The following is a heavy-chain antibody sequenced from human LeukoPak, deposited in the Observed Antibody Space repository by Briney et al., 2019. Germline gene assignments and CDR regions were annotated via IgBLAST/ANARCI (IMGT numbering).Heavy chain of an antibody. J-gene: IGHJ6*03. CDR2: ISYDGSNK. V-gene: IGHV3-30*18. Sequence: GGSLRLSCAASGFTFSSYGMHWVRQAPGKGLEWVAVISYDGSNKYYADSVKGQFTISRDNSKNTLYLQMNSLRAEDTAVYYCAKEGSSSFYYYYYMDVWGKGTTVTISS. CDR1: GFTFSSYG. D-gene: IGHD6-6*01. CDR3: AKEGSSSFYYYYYMDV.